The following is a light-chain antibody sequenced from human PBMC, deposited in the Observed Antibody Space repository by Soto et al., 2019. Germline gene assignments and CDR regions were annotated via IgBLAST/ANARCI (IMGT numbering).Light chain of an antibody. CDR2: EVS. CDR1: SSDVGGYNF. V-gene: IGLV2-14*01. CDR3: NAYTTSSTYV. Sequence: QSALTQPASVSGSPGQSITVSCTGTSSDVGGYNFVSWYKQHPGKAPKLMIFEVSNRPSGVSNRFAGSKSGNTASLTISGLQAADEAAYYCNAYTTSSTYVFGTGTQLTVL. J-gene: IGLJ1*01.